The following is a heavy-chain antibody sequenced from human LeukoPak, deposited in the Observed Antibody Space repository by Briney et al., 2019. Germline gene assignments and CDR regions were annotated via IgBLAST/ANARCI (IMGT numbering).Heavy chain of an antibody. D-gene: IGHD3-3*01. J-gene: IGHJ6*02. CDR2: ISAYNGNT. V-gene: IGHV1-18*01. CDR1: GYTFTSYG. CDR3: ARELPAPPSPLYDFWSGYPRARTDV. Sequence: ASVKVSCKASGYTFTSYGISWVRQAPGQGLEWMGWISAYNGNTNYAQKLQGRVTMTTDTSTSTAYMELRSLRPDDTAVYYCARELPAPPSPLYDFWSGYPRARTDVWGQGTTVTVSS.